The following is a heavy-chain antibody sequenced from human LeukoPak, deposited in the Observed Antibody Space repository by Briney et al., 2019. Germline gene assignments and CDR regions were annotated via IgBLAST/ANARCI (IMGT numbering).Heavy chain of an antibody. CDR3: ASVQAYYYGSSGPDAFDI. CDR2: IYYSGST. CDR1: GGSFSGYY. D-gene: IGHD3-22*01. V-gene: IGHV4-59*01. J-gene: IGHJ3*02. Sequence: PSETLSLTCAVYGGSFSGYYWSWIRQPPGKGLEWIGYIYYSGSTNYNPSLKSRVTISVDTSKNQFSLKLSSVTAADTAVYYCASVQAYYYGSSGPDAFDIWGQGTMVTVSS.